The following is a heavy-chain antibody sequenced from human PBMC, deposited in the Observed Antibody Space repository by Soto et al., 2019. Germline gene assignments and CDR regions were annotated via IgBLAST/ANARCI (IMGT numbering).Heavy chain of an antibody. J-gene: IGHJ4*02. CDR1: GFTFSSYA. D-gene: IGHD6-13*01. Sequence: GGSLRLSCAASGFTFSSYAMHWVRQAPGKGLEWVAVISYDGSNKYYADSVKGRFTISRDNSKNTLYLQMNSLRAEDTAVYYCARDGSGYSSSWYDYWGQGTLVTVSS. CDR3: ARDGSGYSSSWYDY. CDR2: ISYDGSNK. V-gene: IGHV3-30-3*01.